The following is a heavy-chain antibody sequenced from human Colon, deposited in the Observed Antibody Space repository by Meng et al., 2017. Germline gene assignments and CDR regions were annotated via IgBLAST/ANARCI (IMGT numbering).Heavy chain of an antibody. CDR3: ARYDSSGYYFSRKYYFDY. CDR1: GYTFTSYG. Sequence: ASVKVSCKASGYTFTSYGISWVRQAPGQGLEWMGWISAYNGNTNYAQKLQGRVTMTTGTSTSTAYMELRSLRSDDTAVYYCARYDSSGYYFSRKYYFDYWGQGTLVTVSS. V-gene: IGHV1-18*01. D-gene: IGHD3-22*01. J-gene: IGHJ4*02. CDR2: ISAYNGNT.